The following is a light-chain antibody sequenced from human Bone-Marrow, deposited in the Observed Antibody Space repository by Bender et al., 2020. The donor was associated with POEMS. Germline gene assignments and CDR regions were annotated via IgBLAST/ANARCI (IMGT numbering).Light chain of an antibody. CDR3: QSADSTGTYVL. CDR1: DLDNKY. J-gene: IGLJ3*02. V-gene: IGLV3-25*02. Sequence: SYRLTQPPSVSVSPGQTARITCSGDDLDNKYVCWYQQKPGQSPVLVIYKDTERPSGIPDRISGSTSGTTVTLTLSGVQAEDEADYYCQSADSTGTYVLFGGGTKLTVL. CDR2: KDT.